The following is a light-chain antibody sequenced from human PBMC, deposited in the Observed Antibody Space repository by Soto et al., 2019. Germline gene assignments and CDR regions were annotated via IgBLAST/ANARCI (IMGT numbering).Light chain of an antibody. V-gene: IGKV1-27*01. CDR3: QNYNSVPWS. Sequence: DIQMTQSPTSLSASAGDRVTITCRASQGIGYNLAWYQQKPGQVPKVLIYTASTLHAGVPSRFSGSGSGTEFTLTSSILHPEYVASYFCQNYNSVPWSFGQGTKVEI. CDR1: QGIGYN. J-gene: IGKJ1*01. CDR2: TAS.